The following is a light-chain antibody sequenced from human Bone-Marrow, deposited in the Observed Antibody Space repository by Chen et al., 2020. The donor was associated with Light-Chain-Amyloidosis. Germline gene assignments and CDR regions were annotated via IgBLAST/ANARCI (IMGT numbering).Light chain of an antibody. CDR1: SGSIATNY. Sequence: NFMVTQPPSVSECPGKTVIISSSRSSGSIATNYVQWYQQRPGSSPPTVIYEDDQRPSGVPVRFSGSIDRSSNSASLTISGLKTEDEADYYCQSYQGSSQGVFGGGTKLTVL. CDR2: EDD. V-gene: IGLV6-57*01. J-gene: IGLJ3*02. CDR3: QSYQGSSQGV.